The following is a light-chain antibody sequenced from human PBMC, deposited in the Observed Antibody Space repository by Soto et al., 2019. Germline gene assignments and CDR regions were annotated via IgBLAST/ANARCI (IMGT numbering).Light chain of an antibody. CDR2: TAS. CDR1: QSISSW. Sequence: DIQITQSPSTLSASVGDRVTITCRASQSISSWLAWYQQEPGKAPKLLISTASSLESGVPSRFSGSGSGTEFALTISSLQPDDFATYYCQQYSTYPWTFGQGTKV. J-gene: IGKJ1*01. CDR3: QQYSTYPWT. V-gene: IGKV1-5*03.